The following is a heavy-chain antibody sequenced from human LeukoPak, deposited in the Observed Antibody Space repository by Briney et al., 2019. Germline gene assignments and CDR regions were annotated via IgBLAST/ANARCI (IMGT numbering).Heavy chain of an antibody. J-gene: IGHJ3*02. CDR1: GYTFTSYG. V-gene: IGHV1-18*01. D-gene: IGHD3-10*01. CDR3: ARAPAYYYGSGSSGAFDI. CDR2: ISAYNGNT. Sequence: ASVKVSCKASGYTFTSYGISWVRQAPGQGLEWMGWISAYNGNTNYAQKLQGRVTMTTDTSTSTAHMELRSLRSDDTAVYYCARAPAYYYGSGSSGAFDIWGQGTMVTVSP.